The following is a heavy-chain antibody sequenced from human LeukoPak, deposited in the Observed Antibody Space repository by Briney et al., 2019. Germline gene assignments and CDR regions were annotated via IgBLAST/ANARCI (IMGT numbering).Heavy chain of an antibody. D-gene: IGHD3-3*01. CDR3: AKEGYDDFWSGYYPPPGAFDI. J-gene: IGHJ3*02. Sequence: GGSLRLSCAASGFTFSSYAMSWVRQAPGKGLEWVSAISGSGSSTYYPYSVKGRFTISRHNSKNTLYLQMNSLRAEDTAVYYCAKEGYDDFWSGYYPPPGAFDIWGQGTMVTVSS. V-gene: IGHV3-23*01. CDR1: GFTFSSYA. CDR2: ISGSGSST.